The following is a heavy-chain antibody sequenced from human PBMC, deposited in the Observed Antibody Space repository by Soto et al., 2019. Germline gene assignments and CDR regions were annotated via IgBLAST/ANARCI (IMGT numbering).Heavy chain of an antibody. D-gene: IGHD1-26*01. J-gene: IGHJ4*02. Sequence: EVPLVESGGGLVKPGGSLRLSCAASGFTFSSYSMNWVRQAPGKGLEWVSSISSSSSYIYYADSVKGRFTISRDNAKNSLYLQMNSLRAEDTAVYYCARDRIGGSYKVGFDYWGQGTLVTVSS. CDR1: GFTFSSYS. V-gene: IGHV3-21*01. CDR3: ARDRIGGSYKVGFDY. CDR2: ISSSSSYI.